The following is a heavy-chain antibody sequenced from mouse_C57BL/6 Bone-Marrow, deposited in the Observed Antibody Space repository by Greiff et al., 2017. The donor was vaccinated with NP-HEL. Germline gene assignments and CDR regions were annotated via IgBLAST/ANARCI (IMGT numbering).Heavy chain of an antibody. CDR2: INPNNGGT. D-gene: IGHD1-1*01. Sequence: EVQLQQSGPELVKPGASVKISCKASGYTFTDYYMNWVKQSHGKSLEWIGDINPNNGGTSYNQKFKGKATLTVDKSSSTAYMELRSLTSEDSAVYYCALTTVVATEAMDYWGQGTSVTVSS. CDR1: GYTFTDYY. V-gene: IGHV1-26*01. J-gene: IGHJ4*01. CDR3: ALTTVVATEAMDY.